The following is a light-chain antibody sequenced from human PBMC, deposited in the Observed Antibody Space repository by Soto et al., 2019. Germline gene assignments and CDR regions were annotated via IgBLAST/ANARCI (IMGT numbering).Light chain of an antibody. CDR1: QSVSSSY. CDR2: GAS. J-gene: IGKJ4*01. CDR3: QQYGSSPLT. V-gene: IGKV3-20*01. Sequence: EIVLTQSPGTLSLSPGERATLSCRASQSVSSSYLAWYQQKPGQAPRLLIYGASIRATGIPDRFSGSGSGTDLTLTISRLEPEDFAVYYWQQYGSSPLTFGGGTKVEIK.